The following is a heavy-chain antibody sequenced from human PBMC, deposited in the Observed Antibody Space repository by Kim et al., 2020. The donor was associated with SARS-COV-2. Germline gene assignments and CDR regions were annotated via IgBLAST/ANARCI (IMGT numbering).Heavy chain of an antibody. J-gene: IGHJ4*02. V-gene: IGHV5-51*01. CDR2: YPGDSDT. Sequence: YPGDSDTRYSPSFQGQDTISADKSISTAYLQWSSLKASDTAMYYCARIGDYWGQGTLVTVSS. CDR3: ARIGDY. D-gene: IGHD2-15*01.